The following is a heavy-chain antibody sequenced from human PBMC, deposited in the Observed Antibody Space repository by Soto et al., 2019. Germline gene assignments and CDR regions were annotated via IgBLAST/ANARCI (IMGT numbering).Heavy chain of an antibody. D-gene: IGHD5-12*01. CDR3: ARKPPGFPTRVGYDPIDY. CDR1: GGSISSSSYY. J-gene: IGHJ4*02. CDR2: IYYSGST. Sequence: QLQLQESGPGLVKPSETLSLTCTVSGGSISSSSYYWGWIRQPPGKGLEWIGSIYYSGSTYYNPSLKSLVTTSVATFKTHSSPKLASAPAADTAVYYCARKPPGFPTRVGYDPIDYWGQGTLVSVSS. V-gene: IGHV4-39*02.